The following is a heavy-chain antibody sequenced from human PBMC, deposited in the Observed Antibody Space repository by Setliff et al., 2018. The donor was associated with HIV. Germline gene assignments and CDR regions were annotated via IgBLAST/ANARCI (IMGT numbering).Heavy chain of an antibody. D-gene: IGHD5-12*01. V-gene: IGHV1-2*02. CDR3: ARDANYGSSGYDREYFDY. J-gene: IGHJ4*02. CDR1: GYTFTGHY. CDR2: IDPHTGGP. Sequence: ASVKVSCKASGYTFTGHYMHWVRQAPGQGLQWMGWIDPHTGGPQYSQKFLGRVTMTRDTSISTVYMELTSLRSDDTAMYYCARDANYGSSGYDREYFDYWGQGTLVTVSS.